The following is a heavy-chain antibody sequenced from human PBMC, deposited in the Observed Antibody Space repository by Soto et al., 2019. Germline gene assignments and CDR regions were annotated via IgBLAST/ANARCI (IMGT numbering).Heavy chain of an antibody. Sequence: QVQLVQSGAEVKKPGSSVKVSCKASGGTFSSYTISWVRQAPGQGLEWMGRIIPILGIANYAQKFQGRVTITADKXXSXAXKELSSLRSEDTAVYYCARSTVVVVVAAEYYYGMDVWGQGTTVTVSS. J-gene: IGHJ6*02. CDR2: IIPILGIA. CDR3: ARSTVVVVVAAEYYYGMDV. D-gene: IGHD2-15*01. V-gene: IGHV1-69*02. CDR1: GGTFSSYT.